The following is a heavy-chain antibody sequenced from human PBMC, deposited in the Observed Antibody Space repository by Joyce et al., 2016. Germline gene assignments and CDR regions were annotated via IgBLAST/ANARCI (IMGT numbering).Heavy chain of an antibody. V-gene: IGHV4-34*01. J-gene: IGHJ4*02. D-gene: IGHD4-23*01. CDR1: GASFSAYY. CDR3: ARVVRGGNSGGDYFDY. CDR2: INHYGKT. Sequence: QVQVQQWGAGLLKPSETLSLTCGVYGASFSAYYWGWIRQPPGKGLEWVGEINHYGKTNYNPSLGSRASRSVDKSKNQFSLKVTSVTAADTAVYYCARVVRGGNSGGDYFDYWGQGTLVTVSS.